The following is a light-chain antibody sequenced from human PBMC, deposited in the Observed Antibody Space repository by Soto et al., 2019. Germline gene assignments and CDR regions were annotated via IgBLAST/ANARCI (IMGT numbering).Light chain of an antibody. CDR2: GAS. CDR1: QTLSRSW. J-gene: IGKJ1*01. V-gene: IGKV3-20*01. CDR3: QHYNSYSEA. Sequence: EIVLTQSPGTLSFSPGERATLSFSSSQTLSRSWLAWYQHKPGQAPRLLVSGASRRATGIPDRFSGGGAGTDFTLTISRLEPEDFATYYCQHYNSYSEAFGQGTKVDIK.